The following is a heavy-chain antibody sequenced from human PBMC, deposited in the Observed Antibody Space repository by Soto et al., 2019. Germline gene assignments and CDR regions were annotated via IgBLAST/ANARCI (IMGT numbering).Heavy chain of an antibody. J-gene: IGHJ4*02. V-gene: IGHV1-18*01. CDR3: ARGPPPPDY. CDR2: ISTYNGDT. CDR1: GYTFTRSA. Sequence: ASVKVSCKASGYTFTRSAISWVRQAPGQGLEWMGWISTYNGDTNYAQKLQGRVTMTTDTSTSTAYMELRSLRSDDTAVYYCARGPPPPDYWGQGTLVTVSS.